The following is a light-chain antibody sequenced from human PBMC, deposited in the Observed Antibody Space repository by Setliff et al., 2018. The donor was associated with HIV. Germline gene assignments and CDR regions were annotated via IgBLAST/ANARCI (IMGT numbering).Light chain of an antibody. CDR3: SSYISSSTL. CDR2: EVS. CDR1: SSDVGGYNF. V-gene: IGLV2-14*01. J-gene: IGLJ1*01. Sequence: QSPLTQPASVSGSPGQSITISCTGTSSDVGGYNFVSWYQQHPGKAPKLIIYEVSNRPSGVSNRFSGSKSGNTASLTISGLQAEDEADYYCSSYISSSTLFGTGTKVTVL.